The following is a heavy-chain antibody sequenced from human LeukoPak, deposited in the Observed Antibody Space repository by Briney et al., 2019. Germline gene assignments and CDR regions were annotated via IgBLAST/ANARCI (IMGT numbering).Heavy chain of an antibody. V-gene: IGHV4-34*01. J-gene: IGHJ4*02. CDR2: INHSGST. CDR3: ARRGTSFAMGTFDY. CDR1: GGSFSGYY. D-gene: IGHD2-2*01. Sequence: SETLSLTCAVYGGSFSGYYWSWIRQPPGKGLEWIGEINHSGSTNYNPSLKSRVTISVDTSKNQFSLKLSSVTAADTAVYYCARRGTSFAMGTFDYWGQGTLVTVS.